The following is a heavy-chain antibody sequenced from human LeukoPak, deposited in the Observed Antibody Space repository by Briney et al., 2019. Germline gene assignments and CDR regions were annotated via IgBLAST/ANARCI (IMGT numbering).Heavy chain of an antibody. CDR3: TTDAVASTQFDY. Sequence: PGWSLRLSCAASGFTFNNAWMSWVRQAPGKGLEWVGRIKSKTDGGRTDYAAPVKGRFTISRDDSENTLYLQMNRLKTEDTAVYYCTTDAVASTQFDYWGQGTLVTVFS. CDR2: IKSKTDGGRT. J-gene: IGHJ4*02. CDR1: GFTFNNAW. D-gene: IGHD5/OR15-5a*01. V-gene: IGHV3-15*01.